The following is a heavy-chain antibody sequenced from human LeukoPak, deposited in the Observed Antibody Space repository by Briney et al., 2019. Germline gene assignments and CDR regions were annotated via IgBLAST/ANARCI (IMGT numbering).Heavy chain of an antibody. CDR2: LYYGGST. V-gene: IGHV4-59*08. Sequence: SETLSLTCTVSGDSISAYPWSWVRRPPGKGLEWVADLYYGGSTGYNPSLKGRVTISMDTSKNQLSLKLTTVTAADTAVYYCARLGRVATVGTYNCHSMDVWAKGPRSPSP. J-gene: IGHJ6*02. D-gene: IGHD4-23*01. CDR1: GDSISAYP. CDR3: ARLGRVATVGTYNCHSMDV.